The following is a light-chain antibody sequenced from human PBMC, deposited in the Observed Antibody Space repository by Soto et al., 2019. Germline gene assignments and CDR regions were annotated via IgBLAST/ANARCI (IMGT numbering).Light chain of an antibody. CDR2: EAS. J-gene: IGLJ2*01. CDR3: SSCVGSNNVV. V-gene: IGLV2-8*01. Sequence: QSVLTQPPSASGSPGQSVTIPCTRTSSDLGGYNYVSWYQQHPGEAPELLIYEASKPPSGGPDRFSGSKSGNTASLTVPGLQAEDEADYHCSSCVGSNNVVFGGGTKLTVL. CDR1: SSDLGGYNY.